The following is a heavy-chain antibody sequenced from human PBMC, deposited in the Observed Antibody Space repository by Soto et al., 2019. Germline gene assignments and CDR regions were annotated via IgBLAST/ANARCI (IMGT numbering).Heavy chain of an antibody. CDR1: GGSLRSYS. J-gene: IGHJ2*01. Sequence: QVHLHASGPGLVEPSETLFLTCTVSGGSLRSYSWSWIRQSPGGGLEWIGNVDSSGTSNHNPSLKSRGTMSARTARNQFSLKPASVTAADTAVYFCGRDRGGEGWAFDLWGRATLITVPP. D-gene: IGHD3-10*01. V-gene: IGHV4-59*13. CDR3: GRDRGGEGWAFDL. CDR2: VDSSGTS.